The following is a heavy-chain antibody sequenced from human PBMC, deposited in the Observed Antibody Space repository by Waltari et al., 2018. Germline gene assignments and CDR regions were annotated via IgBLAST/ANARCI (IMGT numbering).Heavy chain of an antibody. CDR3: ATPFYNWDDPLHS. D-gene: IGHD1-20*01. V-gene: IGHV3-23*01. Sequence: EVQLLESGGDLVQPGGSLRLSCAASAIHFSNYAINWVRLAPGTGLEWVSAITVGDDTYYADSVKGRFTISRDTSKDTVHLQMNGLRAEDTAVYYCATPFYNWDDPLHSWGQGTLVTVSS. J-gene: IGHJ4*02. CDR1: AIHFSNYA. CDR2: ITVGDDT.